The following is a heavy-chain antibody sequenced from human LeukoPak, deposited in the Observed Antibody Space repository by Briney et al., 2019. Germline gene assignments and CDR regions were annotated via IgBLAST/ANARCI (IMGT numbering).Heavy chain of an antibody. Sequence: GGSLRLSCAASGFTFRNYAMTWVRQAPGKGLEWVSVISGGGDNTYYADSVKGRFTISRDNSKNTLYLQMNSLRAEDTAVYYCANHDVRFDYWGQGTLVTVS. CDR1: GFTFRNYA. V-gene: IGHV3-23*01. CDR2: ISGGGDNT. D-gene: IGHD3-10*01. J-gene: IGHJ4*02. CDR3: ANHDVRFDY.